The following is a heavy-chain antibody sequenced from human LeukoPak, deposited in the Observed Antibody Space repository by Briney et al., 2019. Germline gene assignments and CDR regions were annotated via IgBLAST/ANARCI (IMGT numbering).Heavy chain of an antibody. J-gene: IGHJ5*01. D-gene: IGHD4-17*01. CDR1: GGSITRGTSY. CDR3: ARGDDDGDHRGLHWFDS. V-gene: IGHV4-61*02. Sequence: PPETLSLTCTVSGGSITRGTSYWSWVRQPGGKTLEWIGRIYYSGSTNYNPSLGSRVTISVDTSKNQFFLKLNSVTAADTAVYYCARGDDDGDHRGLHWFDSWGQGTQVTVSS. CDR2: IYYSGST.